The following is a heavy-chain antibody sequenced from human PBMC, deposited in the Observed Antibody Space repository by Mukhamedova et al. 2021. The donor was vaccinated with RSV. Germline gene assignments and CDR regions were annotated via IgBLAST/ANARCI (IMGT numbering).Heavy chain of an antibody. CDR3: ARPVETAIDY. D-gene: IGHD5-18*01. J-gene: IGHJ4*02. V-gene: IGHV5-51*01. Sequence: MGGKGLEWMGIIYPGDSDTRYSPSFQGQVTISADKSISTAYLQWSSLKASDTAMYYCARPVETAIDYWGQGTLCTVSS. CDR2: IYPGDSDT.